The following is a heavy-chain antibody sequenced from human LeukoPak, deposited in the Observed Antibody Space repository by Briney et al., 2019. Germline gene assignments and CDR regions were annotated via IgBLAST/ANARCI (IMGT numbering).Heavy chain of an antibody. V-gene: IGHV3-11*01. D-gene: IGHD6-19*01. CDR2: VSSSGSTI. Sequence: EGSLRLSCAASGFTFSDYYMSWIRQAPGKGLEWVSYVSSSGSTIYYADSVKGRFTISRDNARNSLYLQMNSLRAEDTAVYYCARERRPGIAVAMYNWFDPWGQGALVTVSS. CDR1: GFTFSDYY. J-gene: IGHJ5*02. CDR3: ARERRPGIAVAMYNWFDP.